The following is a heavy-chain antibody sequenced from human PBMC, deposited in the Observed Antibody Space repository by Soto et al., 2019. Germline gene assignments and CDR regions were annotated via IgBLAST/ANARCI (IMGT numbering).Heavy chain of an antibody. CDR1: GGTFSSYA. CDR2: SIHIFGTA. V-gene: IGHV1-69*01. Sequence: QVQLVQSGAEVKKPGSSVKVSCKASGGTFSSYAISWVRQAPGQGLEWMGGSIHIFGTANYAQKFQGRVTITADEYTSTAYMELSSLRSEDTAVYYCARDLGMSVVVPRFDPWGQGTLVTVSS. J-gene: IGHJ5*02. CDR3: ARDLGMSVVVPRFDP. D-gene: IGHD3-22*01.